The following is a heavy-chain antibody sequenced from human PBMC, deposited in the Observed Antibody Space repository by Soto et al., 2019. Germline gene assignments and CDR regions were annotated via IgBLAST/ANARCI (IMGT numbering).Heavy chain of an antibody. CDR1: GFTFSSYA. V-gene: IGHV3-23*01. CDR3: AITKGTYYDSSTY. D-gene: IGHD3-22*01. CDR2: ISGSGGST. Sequence: EVQLLESGGGLVQPGGSLRLSCAASGFTFSSYAMSWVRQAPGKGLEWVSAISGSGGSTYYADSVKGRFTISRDNPKNTLYLQMNSLRAEDTAVYYCAITKGTYYDSSTYWGQGTLVTVSS. J-gene: IGHJ4*02.